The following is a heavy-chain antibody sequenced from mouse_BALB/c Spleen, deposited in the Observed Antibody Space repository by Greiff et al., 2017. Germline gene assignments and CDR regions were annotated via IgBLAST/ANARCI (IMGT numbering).Heavy chain of an antibody. J-gene: IGHJ2*01. Sequence: LQQPGSELVRPGASAKLSCKASGYTFTSYWMHWVKQRPGQGLEWIGNIYPGSGSTNYDEKFKSKATLTVDTSSSTAYMQLSSLTSEDSAVYYCTRRDYYWGQGTTLTVSS. CDR3: TRRDYY. CDR2: IYPGSGST. CDR1: GYTFTSYW. V-gene: IGHV1S22*01. D-gene: IGHD1-1*02.